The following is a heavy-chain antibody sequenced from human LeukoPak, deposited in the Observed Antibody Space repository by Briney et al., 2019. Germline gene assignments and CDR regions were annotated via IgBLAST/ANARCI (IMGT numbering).Heavy chain of an antibody. D-gene: IGHD6-19*01. CDR2: IYYSGST. J-gene: IGHJ4*02. CDR3: ARGPNHSSGWFH. CDR1: GGSISSYY. Sequence: SETLSLTCTVSGGSISSYYWSWIRQPPGKGLEWIGYIYYSGSTNYNPSLKSRVTISVDTSKNQFSLKLSSVTAADSAVYYCARGPNHSSGWFHWGQGTLVTVSS. V-gene: IGHV4-59*12.